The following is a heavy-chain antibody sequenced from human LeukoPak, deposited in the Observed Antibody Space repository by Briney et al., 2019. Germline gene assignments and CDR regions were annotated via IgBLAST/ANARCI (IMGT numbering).Heavy chain of an antibody. D-gene: IGHD5-24*01. CDR1: GYSISGSSYY. CDR3: ARPSVRDGYNIFDY. Sequence: SETLSLTCTVSGYSISGSSYYWGWIRQPPGKGLEWIGSIYYSGSTYYNPSLKSRVTISVDTSKNQFSLKLSSVTAADTAVYYCARPSVRDGYNIFDYWGQGTLVTVSS. V-gene: IGHV4-39*01. CDR2: IYYSGST. J-gene: IGHJ4*02.